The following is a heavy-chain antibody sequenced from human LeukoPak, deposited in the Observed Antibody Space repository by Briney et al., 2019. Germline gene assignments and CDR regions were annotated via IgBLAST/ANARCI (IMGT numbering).Heavy chain of an antibody. V-gene: IGHV1-8*01. CDR2: MNPNSGNT. CDR1: GYTFTSYD. D-gene: IGHD3-22*01. CDR3: ARDPLYYYEGIRSTLDY. Sequence: ASVKVSCKASGYTFTSYDINWVRQATGQGLEWMGWMNPNSGNTGYAQKFQGRVTMTRNTSISTAYMELSSLRSEDTAVYYCARDPLYYYEGIRSTLDYWGQGTLVTVSS. J-gene: IGHJ4*02.